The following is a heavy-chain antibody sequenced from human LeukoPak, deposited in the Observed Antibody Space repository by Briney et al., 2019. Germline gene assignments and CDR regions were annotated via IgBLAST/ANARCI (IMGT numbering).Heavy chain of an antibody. CDR2: IYHSGRT. CDR3: ARDNREVRGGDCFDV. Sequence: SETLSLTCTVSGYSISSGYFWVWIRQPPGKGLEWIGSIYHSGRTYYNPSLKSLVTISVDTSKNQFSLKLSSVTAADTAVYYCARDNREVRGGDCFDVWGKGTTVTVSS. V-gene: IGHV4-38-2*02. CDR1: GYSISSGYF. D-gene: IGHD2-21*02. J-gene: IGHJ6*04.